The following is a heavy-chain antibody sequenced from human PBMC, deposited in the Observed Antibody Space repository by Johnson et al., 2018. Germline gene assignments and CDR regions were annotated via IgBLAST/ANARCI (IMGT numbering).Heavy chain of an antibody. Sequence: VQLVQSGGGVVQPGGSLRLSCAASGFTVSSNYMSWVRQAPGKGLEWVSVIYSGGSTYYAASVKGRFTISRANTKNTLYRQMNSLRADDTALDYCARDSPGSGAITGTPFCLDYWGQGTLVTVSS. D-gene: IGHD1-20*01. CDR2: IYSGGST. J-gene: IGHJ4*02. CDR1: GFTVSSNY. V-gene: IGHV3-66*02. CDR3: ARDSPGSGAITGTPFCLDY.